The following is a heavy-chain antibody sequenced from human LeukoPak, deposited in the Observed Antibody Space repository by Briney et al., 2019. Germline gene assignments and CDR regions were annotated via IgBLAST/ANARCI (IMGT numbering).Heavy chain of an antibody. Sequence: ASVKVSCKASGYTFTRHTLHWVRQAPGPRLEWMGWINGGNDNTRYSQKFQGRVTITKDTLASTAYMELGSLRSEDTAVYYCARVSRVVATTDYWGQGTLVTVSS. D-gene: IGHD2-21*01. CDR2: INGGNDNT. CDR1: GYTFTRHT. J-gene: IGHJ4*02. CDR3: ARVSRVVATTDY. V-gene: IGHV1-3*01.